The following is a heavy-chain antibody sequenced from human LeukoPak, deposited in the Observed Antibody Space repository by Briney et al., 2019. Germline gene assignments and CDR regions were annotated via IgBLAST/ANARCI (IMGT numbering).Heavy chain of an antibody. J-gene: IGHJ4*02. CDR1: GFTLSSYW. CDR3: ARGAGWYCSAGRCYTGHFDY. CDR2: VNTDGSST. V-gene: IGHV3-74*01. D-gene: IGHD2-15*01. Sequence: GGSLRLSCAASGFTLSSYWMHWVRQAPGKGLVWVSRVNTDGSSTHYADSVKGRFTISRDNTKNTLYLQMNSLRAEDTAVYYCARGAGWYCSAGRCYTGHFDYWGQGNLVTVSS.